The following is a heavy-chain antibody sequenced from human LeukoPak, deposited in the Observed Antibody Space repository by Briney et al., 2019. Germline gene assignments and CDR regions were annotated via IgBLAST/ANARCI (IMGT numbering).Heavy chain of an antibody. V-gene: IGHV3-23*01. J-gene: IGHJ4*02. CDR3: AKENGYSGYASPFDY. CDR2: ISGSGGST. Sequence: PGGSLGLSCAASGFTFSSYAMSWVRQAPGKGLEWVSAISGSGGSTYCADSVKGRFTISRDNSKNTLYLQMNSLRAEDTAVYYCAKENGYSGYASPFDYWGQGTLVTVSS. CDR1: GFTFSSYA. D-gene: IGHD5-12*01.